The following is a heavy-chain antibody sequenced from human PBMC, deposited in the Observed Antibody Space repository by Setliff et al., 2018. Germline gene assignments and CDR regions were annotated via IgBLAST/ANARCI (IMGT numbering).Heavy chain of an antibody. CDR3: ARGPGWRRDAFDI. CDR1: GYTFTSYG. D-gene: IGHD2-15*01. CDR2: ISVYNGKT. J-gene: IGHJ3*02. Sequence: GASVKVSCKASGYTFTSYGFSWVRQAPGQGLEWMGWISVYNGKTKYAQNFQGRVTITTDESTTIVYMELRSLRSEDTAVYYCARGPGWRRDAFDIWGQGTMVTVSS. V-gene: IGHV1-18*01.